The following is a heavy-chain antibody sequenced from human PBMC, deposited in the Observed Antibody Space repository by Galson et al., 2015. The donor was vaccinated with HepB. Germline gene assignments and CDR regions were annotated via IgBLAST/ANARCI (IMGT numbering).Heavy chain of an antibody. D-gene: IGHD3-3*01. Sequence: SLRLSCAASGFTFGDYAMHWVRQASGKGLEWVGRIRSKANSYATAYAASVKGRFTISRDDSKNTAYLQMNSLKTEDTAVYYCTSHIWSGYPYFDYWGQGTLVTVSS. V-gene: IGHV3-73*01. J-gene: IGHJ4*02. CDR3: TSHIWSGYPYFDY. CDR1: GFTFGDYA. CDR2: IRSKANSYAT.